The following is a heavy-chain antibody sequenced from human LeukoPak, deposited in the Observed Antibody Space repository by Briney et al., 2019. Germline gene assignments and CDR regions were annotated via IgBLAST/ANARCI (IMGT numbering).Heavy chain of an antibody. CDR2: INEDGSEK. D-gene: IGHD3-10*01. CDR1: AFTFSRYW. Sequence: PGGSLRPSCAASAFTFSRYWTTWVRQAPGKGLEWVANINEDGSEKYYLDSVRGRFTISRDNAKNSLYLQMDSLRAEDTAVYYCARGRALDYWGQGTLVTVSS. CDR3: ARGRALDY. J-gene: IGHJ4*02. V-gene: IGHV3-7*01.